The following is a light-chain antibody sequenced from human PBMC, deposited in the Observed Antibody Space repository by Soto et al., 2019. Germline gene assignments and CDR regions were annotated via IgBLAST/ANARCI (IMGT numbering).Light chain of an antibody. V-gene: IGKV1-12*01. CDR3: QQSNSFPFA. CDR1: QGISSW. CDR2: AAS. J-gene: IGKJ3*01. Sequence: DIQMTQSPSSVSASVGDRVTITCRASQGISSWLAWYQQKPGKAPKLLIYAASSLQSGVTSRFSGSGAGTDFILTISRLPPEDFSTYYCQQSNSFPFAFGPGTKVDIK.